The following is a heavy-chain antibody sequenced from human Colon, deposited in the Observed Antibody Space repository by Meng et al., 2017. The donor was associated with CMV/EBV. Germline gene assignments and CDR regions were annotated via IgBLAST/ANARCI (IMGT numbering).Heavy chain of an antibody. Sequence: VGSGGGLVQPGGSLRLSCAASGFAVSGDYMTWVRQAPGKGLEWVSLIHLNGGTTYTDSVKGRFTISRDSSENAVYLQMNSLTGEDTAVYFCARGGKGFWFFGLWGRGTLVTVSS. V-gene: IGHV3-66*01. CDR2: IHLNGGT. D-gene: IGHD4-23*01. CDR3: ARGGKGFWFFGL. J-gene: IGHJ2*01. CDR1: GFAVSGDY.